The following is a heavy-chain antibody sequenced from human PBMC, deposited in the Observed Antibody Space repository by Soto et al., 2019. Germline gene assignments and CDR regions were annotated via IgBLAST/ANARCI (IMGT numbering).Heavy chain of an antibody. D-gene: IGHD3-3*01. J-gene: IGHJ5*02. V-gene: IGHV2-5*02. CDR3: AHRRGTIFGVGFDP. Sequence: SGPTLVNPTQTLTLTCTFSGFSLSTSGGGVGWIRQPPGQALESLALIYWDDDKRYSPSLKSRLTITKDTSQNQVVLTMTNMDPVDTATYYCAHRRGTIFGVGFDPWGQGTLVTVSS. CDR1: GFSLSTSGGG. CDR2: IYWDDDK.